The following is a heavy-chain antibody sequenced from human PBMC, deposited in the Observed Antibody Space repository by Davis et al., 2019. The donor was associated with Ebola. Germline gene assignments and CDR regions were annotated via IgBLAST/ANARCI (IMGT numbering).Heavy chain of an antibody. Sequence: GSLRLSCTVSGGSISSSYWSWIRQPPGKGLEWIGYIYYSGSTNYNPSLKSRVTISVDTSKNQFSLKLSSVTAADTAVYYCARLEYSSSSTFFDYWGQGTLVTVSS. CDR1: GGSISSSY. CDR3: ARLEYSSSSTFFDY. V-gene: IGHV4-59*08. D-gene: IGHD6-6*01. J-gene: IGHJ4*02. CDR2: IYYSGST.